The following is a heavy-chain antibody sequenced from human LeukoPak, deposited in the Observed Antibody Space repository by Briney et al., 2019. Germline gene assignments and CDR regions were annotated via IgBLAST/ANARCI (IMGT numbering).Heavy chain of an antibody. J-gene: IGHJ1*01. D-gene: IGHD3-22*01. CDR3: ARVDVSSGYPGGY. Sequence: ASVKVSCKASGYNFTDYYMHWVRQAPGQGLEWMGWINPNSGGTNYAQKFQGRVTMTRDTSIITAYMELSRLRSDDTAVYYCARVDVSSGYPGGYWGQGTLVTVSS. V-gene: IGHV1-2*02. CDR2: INPNSGGT. CDR1: GYNFTDYY.